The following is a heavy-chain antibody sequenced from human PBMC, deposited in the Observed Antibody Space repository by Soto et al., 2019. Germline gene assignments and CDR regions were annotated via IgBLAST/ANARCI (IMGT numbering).Heavy chain of an antibody. J-gene: IGHJ5*02. CDR1: GGSFSGYN. CDR3: GKNFMVGESYPWFAP. Sequence: PSETLSLTCAVYGGSFSGYNWSWIRQPPGKGLEWIGEINHSGSTNYNPSLKSRVTIPVDTSQNQFSLKLSSVTAADTAVYYCGKNFMVGESYPWFAPGARGTPAPVSS. CDR2: INHSGST. D-gene: IGHD3-10*01. V-gene: IGHV4-34*01.